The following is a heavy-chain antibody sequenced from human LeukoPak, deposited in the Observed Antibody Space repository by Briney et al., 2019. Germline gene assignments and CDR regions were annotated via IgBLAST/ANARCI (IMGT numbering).Heavy chain of an antibody. CDR2: ISGSGGST. V-gene: IGHV3-23*01. Sequence: GRSLRLSCAASGFTFDDYAMYWVRQAPGKGLEWVSAISGSGGSTYYADSVKGRFTITRDNSKNTLYLQMNSLRAEDTAVYYCATQGEHSYDSNRSGYFQHWGQGTLVTVSS. CDR3: ATQGEHSYDSNRSGYFQH. CDR1: GFTFDDYA. J-gene: IGHJ1*01. D-gene: IGHD3-22*01.